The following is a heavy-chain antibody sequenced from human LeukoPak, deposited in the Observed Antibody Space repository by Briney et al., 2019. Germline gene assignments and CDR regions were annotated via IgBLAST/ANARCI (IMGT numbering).Heavy chain of an antibody. Sequence: GGSLRLSCEGSAFIFSGHWMNWVRQAPGKGLEWVAVISYDGSNKYYADSVKGRFTISRDNSKNTLYLQMNSLRAEDTAVYYCAKDHRLYGMDVWRQGTTVTVSS. V-gene: IGHV3-30*18. CDR1: AFIFSGHW. CDR3: AKDHRLYGMDV. CDR2: ISYDGSNK. J-gene: IGHJ6*02.